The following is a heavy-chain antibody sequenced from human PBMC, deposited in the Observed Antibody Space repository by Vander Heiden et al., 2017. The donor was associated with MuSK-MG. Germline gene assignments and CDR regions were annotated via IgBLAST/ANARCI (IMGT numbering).Heavy chain of an antibody. CDR3: ARAPNYDILTGYHNLDFDY. CDR1: GFTFSSYS. Sequence: EVQLVESGGGLVQPGGSLRLSCAASGFTFSSYSMNWVRQAPGKGLEWVSYISSSSSTIYYADSVKGRFTISRDNAKNSLYLQMNSLRDEDTAVYYCARAPNYDILTGYHNLDFDYWGQGTLVTVSS. J-gene: IGHJ4*02. D-gene: IGHD3-9*01. CDR2: ISSSSSTI. V-gene: IGHV3-48*02.